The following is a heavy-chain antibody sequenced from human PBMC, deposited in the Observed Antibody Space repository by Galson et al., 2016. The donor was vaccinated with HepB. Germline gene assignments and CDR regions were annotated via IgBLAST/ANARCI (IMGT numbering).Heavy chain of an antibody. Sequence: SLRLSCAASGLSISNYAMSWVRQVPGKGLEGVSAINGGGTSTYYADSVKGRFTISRDRSKNTLYLQMNNLRAEDTAIYYCARDRTYVTSWLAHFWGQGTLVTVSS. J-gene: IGHJ4*02. CDR2: INGGGTST. D-gene: IGHD5-12*01. CDR3: ARDRTYVTSWLAHF. CDR1: GLSISNYA. V-gene: IGHV3-23*01.